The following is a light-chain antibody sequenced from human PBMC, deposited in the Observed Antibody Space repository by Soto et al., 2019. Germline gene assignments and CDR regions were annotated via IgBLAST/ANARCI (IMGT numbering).Light chain of an antibody. CDR1: SGHSSYA. CDR3: QAWGTGIQGV. Sequence: QSVLTQSPSASASLGASVKLTCTLSSGHSSYAIAWHQQQPEKGPRYLMKLNSDGSHSKGDGIPDRFSGSSSGAERYLTISSLQSGDEADDDCQAWGTGIQGVFGGGTKL. V-gene: IGLV4-69*01. CDR2: LNSDGSH. J-gene: IGLJ2*01.